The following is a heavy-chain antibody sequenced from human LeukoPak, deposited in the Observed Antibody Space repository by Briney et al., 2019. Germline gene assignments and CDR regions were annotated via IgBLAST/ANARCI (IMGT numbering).Heavy chain of an antibody. CDR3: AKDRGQSSGWFP. V-gene: IGHV3-23*01. J-gene: IGHJ5*02. Sequence: GGSLRLSCGASGFTFSTYAMSWVRQAPGKGLEWVSAISGSGGTTYYADSVKGRFTISRDNSRNTLYLQMNSLRAEDTAVYYCAKDRGQSSGWFPWGQGTLVTVSS. CDR1: GFTFSTYA. D-gene: IGHD6-19*01. CDR2: ISGSGGTT.